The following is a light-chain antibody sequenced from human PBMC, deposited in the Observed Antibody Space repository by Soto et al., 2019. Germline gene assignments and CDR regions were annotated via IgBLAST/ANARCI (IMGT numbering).Light chain of an antibody. CDR2: AAS. CDR3: LQANRVPLS. Sequence: DIQMTQSPSSVSASVGDRVTITFRASQTISTNLAWYQQKPGKAPKLLIYAASSLQSGVPPRFSGSGSGTDFTLTITSLQPEDFAIYFCLQANRVPLSFGQGTRLEIK. CDR1: QTISTN. V-gene: IGKV1-12*01. J-gene: IGKJ5*01.